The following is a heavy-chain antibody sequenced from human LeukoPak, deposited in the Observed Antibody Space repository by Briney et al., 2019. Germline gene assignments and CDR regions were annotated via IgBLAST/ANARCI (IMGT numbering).Heavy chain of an antibody. CDR3: ARTTYYYGGRGVSNWFDP. V-gene: IGHV1-2*02. Sequence: GASVKVSCKASGYTFTGYYMHWVRQAPGQGLEWMGWINPNSGGTNYAQKFQGRVTMTRDTSISTDYMELISLRSEDTAVYYCARTTYYYGGRGVSNWFDPWGQGTLVTVSS. J-gene: IGHJ5*02. D-gene: IGHD3-10*01. CDR2: INPNSGGT. CDR1: GYTFTGYY.